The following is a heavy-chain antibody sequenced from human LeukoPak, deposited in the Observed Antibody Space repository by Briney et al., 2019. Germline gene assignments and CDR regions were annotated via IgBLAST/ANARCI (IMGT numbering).Heavy chain of an antibody. D-gene: IGHD6-19*01. CDR1: GGSISSNS. CDR3: ARKAGGTLYYYYYMDV. CDR2: MHYSGRT. Sequence: SETLSLTCTVSGGSISSNSWCWIRQPPGKGLEWVGYMHYSGRTNYNPSLKSRVFILVDTSTNQFSLYLSSVTAADTAEYYCARKAGGTLYYYYYMDVWGKGTTVTVSS. V-gene: IGHV4-59*01. J-gene: IGHJ6*03.